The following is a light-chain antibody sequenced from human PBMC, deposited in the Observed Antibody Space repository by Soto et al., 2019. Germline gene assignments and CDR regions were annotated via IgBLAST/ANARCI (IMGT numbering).Light chain of an antibody. Sequence: IVMTQSPCTLSLSAGDRATLSCRASQSITSHLAWYQQKPGQAPRLLIYHSSTRATGIPTRFSGSGSGTDFTLTISSLQSEDFAVYYCQQYNTWHRTFGQGTKVDIK. CDR2: HSS. CDR1: QSITSH. CDR3: QQYNTWHRT. J-gene: IGKJ1*01. V-gene: IGKV3-15*01.